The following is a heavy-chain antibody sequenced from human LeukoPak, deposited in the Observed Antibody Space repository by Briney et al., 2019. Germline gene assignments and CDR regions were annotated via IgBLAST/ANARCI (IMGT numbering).Heavy chain of an antibody. CDR1: GYSISSGYY. CDR3: ARIAAAGTFYYYYYMDV. Sequence: SETLSLTCTVSGYSISSGYYWGWIRQPPGKGLEWIGNIYHSGSSYYNPSLKSRVTISVETSKNQFSLRLSSVTAADTAVYYCARIAAAGTFYYYYYMDVWGKGTTVTVSS. D-gene: IGHD6-13*01. J-gene: IGHJ6*03. CDR2: IYHSGSS. V-gene: IGHV4-38-2*02.